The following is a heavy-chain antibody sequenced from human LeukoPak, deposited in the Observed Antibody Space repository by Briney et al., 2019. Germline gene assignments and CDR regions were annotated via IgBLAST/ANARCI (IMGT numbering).Heavy chain of an antibody. D-gene: IGHD1-1*01. CDR1: GFTFSNYW. CDR3: ARAATTGTVDY. J-gene: IGHJ4*02. CDR2: INQGGRES. Sequence: GGSLSLSFAASGFTFSNYWMSWVRQAPGKGLEWVANINQGGRESYYVDSVEGRFTISRGNADYSLYLQMNSLRAEDTAVYYCARAATTGTVDYWGRGPLVTVSS. V-gene: IGHV3-7*04.